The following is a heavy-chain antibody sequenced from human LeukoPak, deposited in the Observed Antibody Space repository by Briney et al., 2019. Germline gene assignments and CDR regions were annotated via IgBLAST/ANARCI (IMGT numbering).Heavy chain of an antibody. D-gene: IGHD6-13*01. CDR1: GFIFSSCT. CDR2: ISSSSSYI. Sequence: GGSLRLSCAASGFIFSSCTVNWVRQAPGKGLEWVSSISSSSSYIYYADSVQGRFTISRDNAKNSLYLQMNSLRAEDTAVYYCARDYYSSSRHAFDIWGQGTMVTVSS. CDR3: ARDYYSSSRHAFDI. J-gene: IGHJ3*02. V-gene: IGHV3-21*01.